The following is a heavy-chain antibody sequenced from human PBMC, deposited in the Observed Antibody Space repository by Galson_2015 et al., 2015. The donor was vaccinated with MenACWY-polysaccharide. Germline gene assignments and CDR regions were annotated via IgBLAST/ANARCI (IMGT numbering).Heavy chain of an antibody. Sequence: SLRLSCAVSGFTFSRFAMSWVRPAPGKWLEWVSGISGSGGGTYYADSVKGRITISRDNSKNTLYLQMNSLRAEATAVYYCAKQIDEYYGSGNYYPPWDYWGQGTLVTVSS. D-gene: IGHD3-10*01. J-gene: IGHJ4*02. CDR1: GFTFSRFA. CDR3: AKQIDEYYGSGNYYPPWDY. CDR2: ISGSGGGT. V-gene: IGHV3-23*01.